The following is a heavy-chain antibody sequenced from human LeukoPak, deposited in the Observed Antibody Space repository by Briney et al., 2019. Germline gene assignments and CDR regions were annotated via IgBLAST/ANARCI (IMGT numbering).Heavy chain of an antibody. D-gene: IGHD1-26*01. V-gene: IGHV3-21*01. Sequence: PGGSLRLSCAASGFTFSSYSMSWVCQDPAEGLEWASSISSSSSYIYYADSVKGRFTIPRHNAKHSLYLQMNSLRAEHTPVYYCARVSGSYYRGYFDYWGQGTLVTVSS. J-gene: IGHJ4*02. CDR1: GFTFSSYS. CDR2: ISSSSSYI. CDR3: ARVSGSYYRGYFDY.